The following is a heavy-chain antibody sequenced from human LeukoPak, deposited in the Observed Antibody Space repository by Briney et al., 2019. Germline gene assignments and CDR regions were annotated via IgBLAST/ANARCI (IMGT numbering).Heavy chain of an antibody. CDR3: ARERGYCSSTSCYRTNWFDP. CDR2: INAGNGNT. V-gene: IGHV1-3*01. CDR1: GYTFTSYA. Sequence: VASVKVSCKASGYTFTSYAMHWVRQAPGQRLEWMGWINAGNGNTKYSQKFQGGVTITRDTSASTAYMELSSLRSEDTAVYYCARERGYCSSTSCYRTNWFDPWGQGTLVTVSS. J-gene: IGHJ5*02. D-gene: IGHD2-2*01.